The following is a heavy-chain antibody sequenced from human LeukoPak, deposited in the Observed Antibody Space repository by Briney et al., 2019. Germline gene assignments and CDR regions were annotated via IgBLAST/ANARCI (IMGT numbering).Heavy chain of an antibody. D-gene: IGHD6-19*01. CDR2: ISSSSSYI. V-gene: IGHV3-21*01. CDR3: ARVGSRGWYLHY. CDR1: GFTFSSYS. Sequence: GGSLRLSCAASGFTFSSYSMNWVRQAPGKGLEWVSSISSSSSYIYYADSVKGRFTISRDNAKNSLYLQMNSLRAEGTAVYYCARVGSRGWYLHYWGQGTLVTVSS. J-gene: IGHJ4*02.